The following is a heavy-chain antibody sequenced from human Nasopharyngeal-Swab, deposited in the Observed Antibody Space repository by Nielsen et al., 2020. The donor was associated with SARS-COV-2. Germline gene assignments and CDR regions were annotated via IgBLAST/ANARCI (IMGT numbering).Heavy chain of an antibody. D-gene: IGHD5-12*01. V-gene: IGHV3-23*01. J-gene: IGHJ6*02. Sequence: GESLKISCAASGFTFSTYDMSWVRQAPGKGLEWVSSISGSGESTHYADSVKGRFTISRDNSKNTVNLQMNSLRVEDTAIYYCAKDRDSGDDSDDYYHYYGMDVWGQGTTVTVSS. CDR3: AKDRDSGDDSDDYYHYYGMDV. CDR1: GFTFSTYD. CDR2: ISGSGEST.